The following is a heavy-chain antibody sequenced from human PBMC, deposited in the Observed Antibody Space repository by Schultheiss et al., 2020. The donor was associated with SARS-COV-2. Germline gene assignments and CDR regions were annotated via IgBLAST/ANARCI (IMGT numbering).Heavy chain of an antibody. D-gene: IGHD6-13*01. Sequence: SETLSLTCTVSGGSISSSSYYWGWIRQPPGKGLEWIGYIYYSGSTNYNPSLKSRVTISVDKSKNQFSLKLSSVTAADTAVYYCARDSRYSSTYGMDVWGQGTTVTVSS. CDR2: IYYSGST. CDR1: GGSISSSSYY. J-gene: IGHJ6*02. CDR3: ARDSRYSSTYGMDV. V-gene: IGHV4-61*05.